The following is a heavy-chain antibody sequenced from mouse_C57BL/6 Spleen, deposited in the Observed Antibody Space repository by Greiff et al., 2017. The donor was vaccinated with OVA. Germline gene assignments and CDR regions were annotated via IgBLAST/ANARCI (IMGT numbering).Heavy chain of an antibody. CDR2: IDPSDSYT. V-gene: IGHV1-50*01. Sequence: VQLQQPGAELVKPGASVKLSCKASGYTFTSYWMQWVKQRPGQGLEWIGEIDPSDSYTNYNQKFKGKATLTVDTSSSTAYMQLSSLTSEDSAVYYCARNWDTYWGQGTTLTVSS. CDR1: GYTFTSYW. J-gene: IGHJ2*01. D-gene: IGHD4-1*01. CDR3: ARNWDTY.